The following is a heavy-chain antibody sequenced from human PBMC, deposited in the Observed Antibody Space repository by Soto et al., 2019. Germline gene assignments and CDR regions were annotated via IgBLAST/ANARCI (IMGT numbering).Heavy chain of an antibody. CDR2: ISSSGSTI. Sequence: EVQLVESGGGLVQPGGSLRLSCAASGFTFSNYKMNWVRQAPGKGLEWVSYISSSGSTIYYADSVKGRFTISRDNAKNSLGLQMNSLRAEDTAVYYCARGADGRVSSGRGPYFDYWGPGNLVNVSS. J-gene: IGHJ4*02. V-gene: IGHV3-48*03. CDR1: GFTFSNYK. D-gene: IGHD3-10*01. CDR3: ARGADGRVSSGRGPYFDY.